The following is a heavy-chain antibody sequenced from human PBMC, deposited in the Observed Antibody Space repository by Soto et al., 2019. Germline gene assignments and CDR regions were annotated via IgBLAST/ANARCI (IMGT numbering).Heavy chain of an antibody. CDR2: IRSKANSYAT. J-gene: IGHJ6*02. V-gene: IGHV3-73*02. CDR3: TSGFGMDV. CDR1: GFTFSGSA. Sequence: EVQLVESGGGLVQPGGSLKLSCAASGFTFSGSAMHWVRQASGKGLEWVGRIRSKANSYATAYAASVKGRFTISRDDSKNTAYLQMNSLKTEDTAVYSCTSGFGMDVWGQGTTVTVSS.